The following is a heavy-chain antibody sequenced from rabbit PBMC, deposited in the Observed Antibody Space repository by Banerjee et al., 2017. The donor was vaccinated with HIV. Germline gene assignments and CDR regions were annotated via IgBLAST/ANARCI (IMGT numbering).Heavy chain of an antibody. J-gene: IGHJ3*01. Sequence: QEQLEESGGDLVRPEGSLTLTCTASGFSFSSSYWMCWVRQAPGKGLEWIGCIYGGSSGSTYYASWAKGRFTISKTSSTTVTLQMTSLTAADTATYFCARSIYVDGSAYKLTVLDLWGPGTLVTVS. CDR1: GFSFSSSYW. D-gene: IGHD6-1*01. CDR3: ARSIYVDGSAYKLTVLDL. CDR2: IYGGSSGST. V-gene: IGHV1S45*01.